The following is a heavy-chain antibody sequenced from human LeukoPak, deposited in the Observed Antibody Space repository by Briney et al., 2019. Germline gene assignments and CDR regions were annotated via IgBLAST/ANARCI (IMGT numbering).Heavy chain of an antibody. Sequence: PSETLSLTCAVSGYSISSGYYSGWIRQPPGKGLEWIGSIYHSGSTYYNPSLKSRVTISVDTSKNQFSLKLSSVTAADTAVYYCASYCSGGSCYNYHAFDIWGQGTMVTVSS. V-gene: IGHV4-38-2*01. D-gene: IGHD2-15*01. J-gene: IGHJ3*02. CDR2: IYHSGST. CDR1: GYSISSGYY. CDR3: ASYCSGGSCYNYHAFDI.